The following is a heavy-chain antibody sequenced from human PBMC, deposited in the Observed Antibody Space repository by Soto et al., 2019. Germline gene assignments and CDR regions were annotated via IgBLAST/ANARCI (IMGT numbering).Heavy chain of an antibody. J-gene: IGHJ6*02. CDR3: ARLAGYCSGTSCYGYYGMDV. D-gene: IGHD2-2*01. CDR2: FHYSGRT. CDR1: GGSIISGPHS. V-gene: IGHV4-39*01. Sequence: SETLSLTCSISGGSIISGPHSWGWICQPPGKGLEWIGTFHYSGRTYYSPSLESRVTISVDTSKNQFSLKVSSVTAADTAVFYCARLAGYCSGTSCYGYYGMDVWGQGTTVTVS.